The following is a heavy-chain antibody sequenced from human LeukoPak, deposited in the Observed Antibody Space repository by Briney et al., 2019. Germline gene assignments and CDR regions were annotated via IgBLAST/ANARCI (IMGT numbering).Heavy chain of an antibody. CDR2: IYSGGKT. Sequence: GGSLRLSCAASGFTVSNNYTSWVRQAPGKGLEWVSVIYSGGKTYYSDSVKGRFTISRDTSKNTLFLQMNTLRAEDTAVYYCARGDSSSWYYFDYWGQGTLVTVSS. CDR1: GFTVSNNY. V-gene: IGHV3-53*01. D-gene: IGHD6-13*01. CDR3: ARGDSSSWYYFDY. J-gene: IGHJ4*02.